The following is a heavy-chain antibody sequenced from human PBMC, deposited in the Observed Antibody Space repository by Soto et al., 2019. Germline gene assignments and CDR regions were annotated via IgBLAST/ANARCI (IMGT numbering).Heavy chain of an antibody. D-gene: IGHD2-2*01. J-gene: IGHJ4*02. CDR2: INQDGSEK. V-gene: IGHV3-7*01. CDR3: ARAFSTHPA. Sequence: GGSLRLSCAASGFTFSSYWMTWVRQAPGKGLEWVANINQDGSEKYYVDSVKGRFTISRDNAKNSLYLQMNSLKAEDTALYYCARAFSTHPAWGQGTLVTVSS. CDR1: GFTFSSYW.